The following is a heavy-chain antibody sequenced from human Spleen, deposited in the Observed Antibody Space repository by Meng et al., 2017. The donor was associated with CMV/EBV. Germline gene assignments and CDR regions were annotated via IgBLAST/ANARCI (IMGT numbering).Heavy chain of an antibody. CDR2: ISADGGST. J-gene: IGHJ4*02. CDR3: ARYSVNYDF. D-gene: IGHD2-15*01. Sequence: LRLPCATSGFTFSSYAMGWVRQAPGKGLEWVSAISADGGSTYYANSVMGRFTISRDNSNNTLYLQMNSLRVEDTAVYYCARYSVNYDFWGQGTLVTVSS. CDR1: GFTFSSYA. V-gene: IGHV3-23*01.